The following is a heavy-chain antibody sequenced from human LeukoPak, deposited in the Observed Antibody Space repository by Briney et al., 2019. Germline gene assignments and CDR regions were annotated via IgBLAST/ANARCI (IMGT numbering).Heavy chain of an antibody. CDR1: GCTYSSYA. Sequence: SVNVSCKASGCTYSSYAISWVRQAPGQGLDWMGRIIPILGIANYAQKFQGRVTITADKSTSTAYMELSSLRSEDTAVYYCARASPGYSYGIYGMDVWGQGTTVTVSS. V-gene: IGHV1-69*04. J-gene: IGHJ6*02. CDR3: ARASPGYSYGIYGMDV. CDR2: IIPILGIA. D-gene: IGHD5-18*01.